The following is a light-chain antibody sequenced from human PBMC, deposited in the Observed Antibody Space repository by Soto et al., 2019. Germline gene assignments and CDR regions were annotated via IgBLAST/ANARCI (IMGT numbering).Light chain of an antibody. CDR2: DDN. J-gene: IGLJ2*01. CDR3: QVWHSGVDWV. CDR1: NIGSKS. Sequence: SYELTQPPSVSVAPGQTARITCGGNNIGSKSVHWYQQKPGQAPVLVADDDNDRPSGIPERFSGSDSGNTATLTISRVEAGDEDDYYCQVWHSGVDWVFGGGTKLTVL. V-gene: IGLV3-21*02.